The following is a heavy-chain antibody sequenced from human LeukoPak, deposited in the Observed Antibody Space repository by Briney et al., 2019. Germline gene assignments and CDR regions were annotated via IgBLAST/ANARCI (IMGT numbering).Heavy chain of an antibody. J-gene: IGHJ4*02. CDR1: GGTFSSYA. V-gene: IGHV1-69*13. D-gene: IGHD2-2*01. CDR3: ARGLGGYCSSTSCPFDY. CDR2: INPIFGTA. Sequence: GASVKVSCKASGGTFSSYAISWVRQAPGQGLEWMGGINPIFGTATYAQKFQGRVTITADESTSTAYMELSSLRSEDTAVYYCARGLGGYCSSTSCPFDYWGQGTLVTVSS.